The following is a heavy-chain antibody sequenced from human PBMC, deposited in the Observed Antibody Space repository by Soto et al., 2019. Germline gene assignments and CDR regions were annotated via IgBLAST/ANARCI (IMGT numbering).Heavy chain of an antibody. V-gene: IGHV3-7*01. CDR3: ARDLCSSTSCYGGDYYFDY. CDR2: IKQDGSEK. Sequence: GGSLRLSCAASGFTFSSYWMSWVRQAPGKGLEWVANIKQDGSEKYYVDSVKGRFTISRDNAKNSLYLQMNSLRAEDTAVYYCARDLCSSTSCYGGDYYFDYWGQGTLVTVSS. D-gene: IGHD2-2*01. J-gene: IGHJ4*02. CDR1: GFTFSSYW.